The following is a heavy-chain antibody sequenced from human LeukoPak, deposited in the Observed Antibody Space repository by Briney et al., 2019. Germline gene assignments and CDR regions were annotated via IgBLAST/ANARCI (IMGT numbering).Heavy chain of an antibody. D-gene: IGHD5-12*01. V-gene: IGHV3-30*04. CDR3: AVATAYAPFDY. J-gene: IGHJ4*02. CDR2: ISYDGSNK. Sequence: SGGSLRLSCAASGFTFSSYAMHWVRQAPGKGLEWVAVISYDGSNKYYADSVKGRFTTSRDNSKNTLYLQMNSLRAEDTAVYYCAVATAYAPFDYWGQGTLVTVSS. CDR1: GFTFSSYA.